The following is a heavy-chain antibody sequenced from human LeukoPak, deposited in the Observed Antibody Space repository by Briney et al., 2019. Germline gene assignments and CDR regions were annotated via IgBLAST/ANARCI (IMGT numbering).Heavy chain of an antibody. J-gene: IGHJ3*02. V-gene: IGHV4-59*01. CDR3: ARSPPNSSGWYWGAFDI. Sequence: SETLSLTCTVSGGSISSYYWSWIRQPPGKGLEWIGYIYYSGSTNYNPSLKSRVTISVDTSKNQFSLKLSSVTAADTAVYYCARSPPNSSGWYWGAFDIWGQGTMVTVSS. CDR2: IYYSGST. D-gene: IGHD6-19*01. CDR1: GGSISSYY.